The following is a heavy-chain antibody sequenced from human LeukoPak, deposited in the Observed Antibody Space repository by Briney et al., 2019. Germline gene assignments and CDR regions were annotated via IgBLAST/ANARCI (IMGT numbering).Heavy chain of an antibody. Sequence: ASVKVSCKASGYTFTSYGITWVRQAPGQGLEWLGWISAYNGNTNYAQKFQGRITMTTDTSTSTAYMELRSLRSDDTAVYYCARVDGSGETLFDYWGQGTPVTVSS. CDR2: ISAYNGNT. D-gene: IGHD3-22*01. V-gene: IGHV1-18*01. CDR1: GYTFTSYG. CDR3: ARVDGSGETLFDY. J-gene: IGHJ4*02.